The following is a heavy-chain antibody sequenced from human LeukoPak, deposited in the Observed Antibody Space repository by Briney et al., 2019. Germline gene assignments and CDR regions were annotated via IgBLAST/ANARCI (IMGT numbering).Heavy chain of an antibody. CDR3: ARIRSYGYEGDF. D-gene: IGHD5-18*01. J-gene: IGHJ4*02. CDR1: GGTFSSYA. Sequence: ASVKVSCKASGGTFSSYAINWVRQAPGQGLEWMGRIIPILGITNYAQKFQGRITITADKSTTTANMELSSLRSEDTAMYYCARIRSYGYEGDFWGQGILVTVSS. V-gene: IGHV1-69*04. CDR2: IIPILGIT.